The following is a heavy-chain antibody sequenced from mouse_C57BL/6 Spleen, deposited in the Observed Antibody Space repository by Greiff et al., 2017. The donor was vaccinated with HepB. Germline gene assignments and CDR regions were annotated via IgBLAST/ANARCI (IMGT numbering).Heavy chain of an antibody. Sequence: LVESGPELVKPGASVKISCKASGYSFTDYNMNWVKQSNGKSLEWIGVINPNYGTTSYNQKFKGKATLTVDQSSSTAYMQLNSLTSEDSAVYYCARGDYYGSSPWFAYWGQGTLVTVSA. CDR1: GYSFTDYN. CDR3: ARGDYYGSSPWFAY. D-gene: IGHD1-1*01. V-gene: IGHV1-39*01. J-gene: IGHJ3*01. CDR2: INPNYGTT.